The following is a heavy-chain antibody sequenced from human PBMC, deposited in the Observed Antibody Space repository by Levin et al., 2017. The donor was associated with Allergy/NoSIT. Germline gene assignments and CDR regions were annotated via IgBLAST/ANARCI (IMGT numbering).Heavy chain of an antibody. CDR1: GFTFSSYW. Sequence: GESLKISCAASGFTFSSYWMHWVRQAPGKGLVWVSRINSDGSSTSYADSVKGRFTISRDNAKNTLYLQMNSLRAEDTAVYYCARAFGFSRYFDWLSPTYDAFDIWGQGTMVTVSS. CDR2: INSDGSST. D-gene: IGHD3-9*01. CDR3: ARAFGFSRYFDWLSPTYDAFDI. V-gene: IGHV3-74*01. J-gene: IGHJ3*02.